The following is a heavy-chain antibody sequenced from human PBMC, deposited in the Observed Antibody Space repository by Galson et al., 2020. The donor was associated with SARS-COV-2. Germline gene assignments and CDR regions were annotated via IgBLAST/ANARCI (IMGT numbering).Heavy chain of an antibody. D-gene: IGHD3-16*01. V-gene: IGHV3-30-3*01. CDR1: GFTFNNYA. CDR2: TSHDGCSK. CDR3: ARDMGNRGGFTYYYHYAMDV. J-gene: IGHJ6*02. Sequence: GESLKISCAASGFTFNNYALHWVRQAPGKGLEWVAVTSHDGCSKYYADSLKGRFTISRDNSRNTLYLQMNSLRAEDTAVYYCARDMGNRGGFTYYYHYAMDVWGQGTTVTVS.